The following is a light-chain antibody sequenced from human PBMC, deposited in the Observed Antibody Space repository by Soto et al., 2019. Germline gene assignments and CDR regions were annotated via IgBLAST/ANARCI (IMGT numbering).Light chain of an antibody. Sequence: EVVLTQSPATLSLSPGERATLSCRASQSVGTYLVWYQQRYGQPPSLLLYDASNRATDVPVRFSGSGSGTDFTLTISSLEPEDVAVYYCQQRNSWPLTFGQGTRLEIK. J-gene: IGKJ5*01. CDR1: QSVGTY. CDR3: QQRNSWPLT. CDR2: DAS. V-gene: IGKV3-11*01.